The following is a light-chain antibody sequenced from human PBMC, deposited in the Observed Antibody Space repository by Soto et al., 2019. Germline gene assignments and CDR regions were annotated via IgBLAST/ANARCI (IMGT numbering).Light chain of an antibody. CDR1: QSASSSY. Sequence: EIVLTQSPGTLSLSPGERATLSCRASQSASSSYLAWYQQKPGQAPRLLIYGASSRATGIPDRFSGSGSGTDFTLTISRLEPEDFAVYFCQQYGSSPTFCQGTKVEIK. CDR3: QQYGSSPT. CDR2: GAS. V-gene: IGKV3-20*01. J-gene: IGKJ1*01.